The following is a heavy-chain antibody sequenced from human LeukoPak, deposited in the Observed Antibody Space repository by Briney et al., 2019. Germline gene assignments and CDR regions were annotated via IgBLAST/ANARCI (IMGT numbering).Heavy chain of an antibody. V-gene: IGHV3-30*18. D-gene: IGHD2-8*01. Sequence: GGSLRLSCAASGFFFRSYGMHWVRQAPGKGLEWVAVILYDGSHQYYADSVKGRFTLSRENSKNTLYLQMNSLRPEDSAVYYCAKVRAPNDQDGMDVWGQGTTVTVSS. J-gene: IGHJ6*02. CDR1: GFFFRSYG. CDR2: ILYDGSHQ. CDR3: AKVRAPNDQDGMDV.